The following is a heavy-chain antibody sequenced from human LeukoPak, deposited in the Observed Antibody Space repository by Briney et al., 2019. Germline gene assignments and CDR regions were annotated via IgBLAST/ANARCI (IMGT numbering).Heavy chain of an antibody. D-gene: IGHD1-26*01. J-gene: IGHJ4*02. CDR3: AKDSGSFDYFDY. CDR2: ISSNGGST. V-gene: IGHV3-64*01. Sequence: GGSLRLSCAASGFTFSSYAMHWVRQAPGKGLEYVSAISSNGGSTYYANSVKGRFTISRDNAKNSLYLQMNSLRAEDMALYYCAKDSGSFDYFDYWGQGTLVTVSS. CDR1: GFTFSSYA.